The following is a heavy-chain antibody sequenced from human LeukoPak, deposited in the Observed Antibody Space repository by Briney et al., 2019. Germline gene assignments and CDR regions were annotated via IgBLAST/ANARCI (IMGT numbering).Heavy chain of an antibody. CDR1: GGTFSSYA. CDR3: ARSLYYYDSSGYV. D-gene: IGHD3-22*01. V-gene: IGHV1-69*01. J-gene: IGHJ4*02. Sequence: ASVKVSCKASGGTFSSYAISWVRQAPGQGLEWMGGIIPIFGTANYAQKFQGRVTITADESTSTAYMELSSLRSEDTAVYYCARSLYYYDSSGYVWGQGTLVTASS. CDR2: IIPIFGTA.